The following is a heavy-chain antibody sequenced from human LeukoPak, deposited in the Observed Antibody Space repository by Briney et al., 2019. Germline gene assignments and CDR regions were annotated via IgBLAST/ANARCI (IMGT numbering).Heavy chain of an antibody. CDR1: GYTFTGYY. D-gene: IGHD3-10*02. CDR3: WRVLMFGDFPSPFDY. Sequence: ASVKVSCKASGYTFTGYYMHWVRQAPGQGLEWMGWINPNSGGTNYAQKFQGRVTMTRDTSISTPYMELSRLRSADTPVYYCWRVLMFGDFPSPFDYWGQGTLVTVSS. V-gene: IGHV1-2*02. J-gene: IGHJ4*02. CDR2: INPNSGGT.